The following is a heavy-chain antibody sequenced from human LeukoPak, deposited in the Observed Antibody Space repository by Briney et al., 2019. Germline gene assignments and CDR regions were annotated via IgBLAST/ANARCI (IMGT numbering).Heavy chain of an antibody. CDR1: GGSINSADYY. CDR3: AREGGAYSSSYYPDY. CDR2: INYSGTT. Sequence: SETLSLTCTVSGGSINSADYYWTWIRQHPGKGLEWIGYINYSGTTYYNPSLKSRITVSVDTSKNQFSLKLSSVTAADTAVYYCAREGGAYSSSYYPDYLGQGTLVTVSS. D-gene: IGHD6-13*01. J-gene: IGHJ4*02. V-gene: IGHV4-31*03.